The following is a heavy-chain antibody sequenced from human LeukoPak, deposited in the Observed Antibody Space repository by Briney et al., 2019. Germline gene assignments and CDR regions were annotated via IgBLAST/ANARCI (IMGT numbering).Heavy chain of an antibody. V-gene: IGHV4-38-2*02. CDR3: VRVHVNSGYYFGDAFDI. CDR1: GYSISSGSY. Sequence: SETLSLTCTVSGYSISSGSYWGWIRQPPGKGLEWIGNIYHSGSTYYNPPLKSRVTISVDTSKNQFSLKLSSVTAADTAVHYCVRVHVNSGYYFGDAFDIWGQGTMVTVSS. CDR2: IYHSGST. J-gene: IGHJ3*02. D-gene: IGHD3-22*01.